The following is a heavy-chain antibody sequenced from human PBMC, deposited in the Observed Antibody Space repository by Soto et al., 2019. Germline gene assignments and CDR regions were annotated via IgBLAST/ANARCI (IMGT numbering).Heavy chain of an antibody. CDR2: IWYDGSKK. V-gene: IGHV3-33*01. CDR3: ARDPASSMDV. J-gene: IGHJ6*01. Sequence: QVKLVESGGGVGQPGRSLRLSCAAAGYRFSSHGMHWVRQAPGKGLEWVAVIWYDGSKKCYADSVKGRFIVSRDDSKNTLYLEMNSLRAEDTAVYYCARDPASSMDVWGQGTTVTVSS. D-gene: IGHD6-25*01. CDR1: GYRFSSHG.